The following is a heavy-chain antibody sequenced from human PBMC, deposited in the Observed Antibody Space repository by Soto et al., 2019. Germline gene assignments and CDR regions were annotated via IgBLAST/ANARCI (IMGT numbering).Heavy chain of an antibody. CDR2: IYYSGST. V-gene: IGHV4-61*01. Sequence: SETLSLTCTVSGGSVSSGSYYWSWIRQPPGKGLEWIGYIYYSGSTNYNPSLKSRVTISVDTSKNQFSLKLSSVTAADTAVYYCARDLGLAGPYYYYYGMDVWGQGTTVTVSS. D-gene: IGHD6-19*01. J-gene: IGHJ6*02. CDR3: ARDLGLAGPYYYYYGMDV. CDR1: GGSVSSGSYY.